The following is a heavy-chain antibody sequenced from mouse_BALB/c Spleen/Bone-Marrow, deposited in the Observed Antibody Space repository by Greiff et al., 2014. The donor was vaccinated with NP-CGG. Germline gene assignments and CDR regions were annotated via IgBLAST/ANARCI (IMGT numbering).Heavy chain of an antibody. CDR2: ISGGGSYT. Sequence: EVMLVESGGGLVKSGGSLKLSCAASGFTFSNYGMSWVRQTPEKRLEWVAIISGGGSYTFYSDSVKGRFTISRDNAKNNLYVQLSSLRSEDTAVYYCARHAYYDQTEVSFVYWGQGTLVTVSA. J-gene: IGHJ3*01. CDR1: GFTFSNYG. D-gene: IGHD2-4*01. V-gene: IGHV5-9-2*01. CDR3: ARHAYYDQTEVSFVY.